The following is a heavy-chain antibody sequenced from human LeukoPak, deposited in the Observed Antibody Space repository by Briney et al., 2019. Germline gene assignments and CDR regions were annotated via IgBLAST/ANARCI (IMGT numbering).Heavy chain of an antibody. J-gene: IGHJ4*02. V-gene: IGHV3-21*01. CDR3: ARGRDGSQSPIDY. CDR2: ISSSSSYI. D-gene: IGHD5-24*01. Sequence: GGSLRLSCVASGVTLSNYAMSWARQAPGTGLEWVSSISSSSSYIYYADSLKGRFTISRDNAQNSLYLQMNSLRAEDTAVYYCARGRDGSQSPIDYWGQGTLVTVSS. CDR1: GVTLSNYA.